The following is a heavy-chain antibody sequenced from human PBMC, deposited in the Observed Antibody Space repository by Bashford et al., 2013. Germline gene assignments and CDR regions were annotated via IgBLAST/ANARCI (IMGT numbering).Heavy chain of an antibody. CDR1: LHFTSYG. CDR2: ISAYNGNT. J-gene: IGHJ4*02. Sequence: ASVKVLLQGFWLHFTSYGISWVRQAPGQGLEWMGWISAYNGNTHYAQKLQGRVTMTTDTSTTTAYMELRSLRSDDTAMYYCVREAQTSAVVTLAYWGQGTLVTVSS. V-gene: IGHV1-18*01. D-gene: IGHD4-23*01. CDR3: VREAQTSAVVTLAY.